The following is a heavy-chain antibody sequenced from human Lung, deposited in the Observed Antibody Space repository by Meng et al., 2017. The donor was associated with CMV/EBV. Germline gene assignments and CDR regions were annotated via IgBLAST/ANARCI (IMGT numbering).Heavy chain of an antibody. Sequence: GSMSNNGCYWSWLRQHPGTGLEWIGYVYYSGSTDSNPSLKSRVTISVDISKNQFSLKLTSVTAADTAVYYCARGGPGGSSPSRGFDPWGQGTLVTVSS. CDR1: GSMSNNGCY. D-gene: IGHD2-2*01. V-gene: IGHV4-31*02. J-gene: IGHJ5*02. CDR3: ARGGPGGSSPSRGFDP. CDR2: VYYSGST.